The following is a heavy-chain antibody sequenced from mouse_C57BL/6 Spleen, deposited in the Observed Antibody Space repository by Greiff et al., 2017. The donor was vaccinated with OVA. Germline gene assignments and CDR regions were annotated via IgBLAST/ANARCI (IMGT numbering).Heavy chain of an antibody. J-gene: IGHJ2*01. V-gene: IGHV1-81*01. Sequence: VKLQESGAELARPGASVKLSCKASGYTFTSYGISWVKQRTGQGLEWIGEISPRSGNTYYNEKFKGKATLTADKSSSTAYMELRSLTSGDSADYFWASRDYDYDRVYFDYWGQGTTLTVSS. CDR1: GYTFTSYG. CDR2: ISPRSGNT. D-gene: IGHD2-4*01. CDR3: ASRDYDYDRVYFDY.